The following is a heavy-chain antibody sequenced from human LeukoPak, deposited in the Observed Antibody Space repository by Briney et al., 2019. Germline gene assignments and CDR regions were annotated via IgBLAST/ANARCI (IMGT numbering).Heavy chain of an antibody. D-gene: IGHD5-24*01. Sequence: GGSLRLSCAASGFTFTTYSMNWVRQAPGKGLQWVSYITGSSSNIHYADSVKGRFTISRDNAKNSVYPQMNSLRAEDTAVYYCVRGDGYNWFDSWGQGTLVTVSS. CDR3: VRGDGYNWFDS. CDR1: GFTFTTYS. CDR2: ITGSSSNI. V-gene: IGHV3-48*01. J-gene: IGHJ5*01.